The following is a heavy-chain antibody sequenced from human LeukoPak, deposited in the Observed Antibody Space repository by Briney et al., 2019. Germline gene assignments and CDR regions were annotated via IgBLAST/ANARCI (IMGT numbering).Heavy chain of an antibody. Sequence: GGSLRLSCAASGFTFSNYWMSWVRQAPGKGLQWVANTKLDGSEEYYADSVKGRFTISRDNAKNSLYLQMDSLRVEDTAVYYCARAPLYSPSYYYYYYMDVWGNGTTVTISS. J-gene: IGHJ6*03. CDR3: ARAPLYSPSYYYYYYMDV. CDR2: TKLDGSEE. CDR1: GFTFSNYW. V-gene: IGHV3-7*01. D-gene: IGHD2-21*01.